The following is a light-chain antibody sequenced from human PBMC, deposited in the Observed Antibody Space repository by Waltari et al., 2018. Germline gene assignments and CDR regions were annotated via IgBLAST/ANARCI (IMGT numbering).Light chain of an antibody. V-gene: IGKV1-9*01. CDR1: QDISSY. Sequence: DIQLTQSPSSLSASVGDRVTITCRASQDISSYLGWYQQKPGKAPKLLIYKASNLQTEVPSRISGSGSGREFTLTISSLQPEDFAVYYCQHRNSYPLTFGGGTKVEIK. CDR2: KAS. CDR3: QHRNSYPLT. J-gene: IGKJ4*01.